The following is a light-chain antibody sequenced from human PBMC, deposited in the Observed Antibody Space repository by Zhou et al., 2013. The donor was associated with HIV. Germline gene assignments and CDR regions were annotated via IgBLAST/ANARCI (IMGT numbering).Light chain of an antibody. CDR2: AAS. V-gene: IGKV1-27*01. CDR1: QGTSYY. Sequence: DIQMTQSPSSLSASVGDRVTITCRASQGTSYYLAWYQQKSGKVPKLLISAASTLQSGVPSRFSGSGSGTDFTLTISSLQPEDFATYYCQQSYSTLYSFGQGTKLEIK. CDR3: QQSYSTLYS. J-gene: IGKJ2*03.